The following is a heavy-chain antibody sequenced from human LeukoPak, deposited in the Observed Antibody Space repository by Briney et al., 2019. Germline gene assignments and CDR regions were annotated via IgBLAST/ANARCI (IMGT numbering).Heavy chain of an antibody. J-gene: IGHJ4*02. CDR1: GFTFSSYW. CDR3: AREGGSYGYHDY. D-gene: IGHD1-26*01. V-gene: IGHV3-7*01. CDR2: IKQEGSEK. Sequence: PGGSLRLSCAASGFTFSSYWMSWVRQAPGKGLEWVANIKQEGSEKYYVDSVKGRFTISRDNAENSLYLQMNSLRVEDTAVYYCAREGGSYGYHDYWGQGTLVTVSS.